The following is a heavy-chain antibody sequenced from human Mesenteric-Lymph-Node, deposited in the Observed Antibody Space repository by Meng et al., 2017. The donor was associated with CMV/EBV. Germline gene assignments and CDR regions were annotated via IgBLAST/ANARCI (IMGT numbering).Heavy chain of an antibody. Sequence: FIFSDYIIHWVRQVPGKGLEWLTAISYDGSKTYYSDSVKGRFTISRDNSRDTLYLQMNSLRPEDTAVYYRARDGGYCTGSDCSGWFDPWGQGTLVTVSS. J-gene: IGHJ5*02. D-gene: IGHD2-8*02. CDR3: ARDGGYCTGSDCSGWFDP. V-gene: IGHV3-30*03. CDR1: FIFSDYI. CDR2: ISYDGSKT.